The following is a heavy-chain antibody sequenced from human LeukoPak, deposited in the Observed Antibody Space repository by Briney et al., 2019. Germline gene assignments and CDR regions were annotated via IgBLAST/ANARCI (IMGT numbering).Heavy chain of an antibody. CDR1: GFTFSDYY. CDR2: IYSGGDT. Sequence: GGSLRLSCAASGFTFSDYYMSWVRQAPGKGLEWVSIIYSGGDTYYADSVKGRFTISRDISKNTLYLQMNNLRAEDTAFYYCARSPPASPFDYWGQGTLVTVSS. J-gene: IGHJ4*02. V-gene: IGHV3-53*01. D-gene: IGHD2-2*01. CDR3: ARSPPASPFDY.